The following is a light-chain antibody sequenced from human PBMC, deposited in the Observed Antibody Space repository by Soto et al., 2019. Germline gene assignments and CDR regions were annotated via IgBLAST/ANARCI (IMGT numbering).Light chain of an antibody. CDR1: QSISSW. CDR3: LQYNSYPFT. J-gene: IGKJ3*01. Sequence: DIQMTQSPSTLSASVGDRVTITCRASQSISSWLAWYQQKPGKAPKLLIYDASRLESGVPSRFSGSGSGKESTLTSSSLHPYECATYYCLQYNSYPFTFGPGTKVDIK. V-gene: IGKV1-5*01. CDR2: DAS.